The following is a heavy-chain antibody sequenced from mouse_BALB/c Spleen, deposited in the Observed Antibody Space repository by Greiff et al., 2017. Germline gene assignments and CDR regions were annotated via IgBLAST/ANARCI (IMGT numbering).Heavy chain of an antibody. D-gene: IGHD2-14*01. V-gene: IGHV1-67*01. CDR1: GYTFTDYA. CDR3: ARSDYRYYAMDY. CDR2: ISTYYGNT. J-gene: IGHJ4*01. Sequence: VQLQQSGPELVRPGVSVKISCKGSGYTFTDYAMHWVKQSHAKSLEWIGVISTYYGNTNYNQKFKGKATMTVDKSSSTAYMELARLTSEDSAIYYCARSDYRYYAMDYWGQGTSVTVSS.